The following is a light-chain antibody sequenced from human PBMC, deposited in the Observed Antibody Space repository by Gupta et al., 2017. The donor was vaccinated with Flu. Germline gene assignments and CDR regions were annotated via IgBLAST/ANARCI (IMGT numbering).Light chain of an antibody. Sequence: ITCRESQDITAYLAWFQQKPGRAPKSLIYSASALQSGVPSRFSGSGSGTEFTLTISSLQPEDFATYYCQQYDVYPPTFGQGTNLEIK. V-gene: IGKV1-16*01. CDR1: QDITAY. J-gene: IGKJ2*01. CDR3: QQYDVYPPT. CDR2: SAS.